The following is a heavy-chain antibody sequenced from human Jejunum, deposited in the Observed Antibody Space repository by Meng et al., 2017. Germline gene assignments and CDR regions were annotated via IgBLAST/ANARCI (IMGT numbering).Heavy chain of an antibody. Sequence: QVQLVQSGSELKKPGAPVKVSCKTSGYTCTSYAMNWVRQAPGQGLEWMGWINPNTGNPTYAQGFTGRFVFSLDTSVSTAYLQISSLKAEDTAVYYCARDPTDSRGWSWGYWGQGTLVTVSS. CDR3: ARDPTDSRGWSWGY. CDR1: GYTCTSYA. D-gene: IGHD6-19*01. J-gene: IGHJ4*02. CDR2: INPNTGNP. V-gene: IGHV7-4-1*02.